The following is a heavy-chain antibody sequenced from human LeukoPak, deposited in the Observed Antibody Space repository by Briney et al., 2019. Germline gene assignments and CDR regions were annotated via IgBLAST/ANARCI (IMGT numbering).Heavy chain of an antibody. Sequence: SETLSLTCTVSGVSISSTSYCWGWIRQPPGKGLEWIGSIYYSGRTYYNPSLKSRLTISVDTPKNQFSLKLSSVTAADTAVYYCAREWMGVIDYWGQGTLVTVSS. D-gene: IGHD3-16*01. CDR2: IYYSGRT. CDR1: GVSISSTSYC. V-gene: IGHV4-39*07. J-gene: IGHJ4*02. CDR3: AREWMGVIDY.